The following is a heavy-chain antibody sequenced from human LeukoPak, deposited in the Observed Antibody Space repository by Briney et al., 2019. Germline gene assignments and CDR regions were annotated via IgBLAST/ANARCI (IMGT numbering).Heavy chain of an antibody. V-gene: IGHV4-59*08. J-gene: IGHJ5*02. CDR2: ICYSGST. D-gene: IGHD2-15*01. Sequence: SETLSLTCTVSGGSISSYYWSWIRQPPGKGLEWIGYICYSGSTNYNPSLKSRVTISVDTSKNQFSLKLSSVTAADTAVYYCARHGAYCSGGSCPNWFDPWGQGTLVTVSS. CDR1: GGSISSYY. CDR3: ARHGAYCSGGSCPNWFDP.